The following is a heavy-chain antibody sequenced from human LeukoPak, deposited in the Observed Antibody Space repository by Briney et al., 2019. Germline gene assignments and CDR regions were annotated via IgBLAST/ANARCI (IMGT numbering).Heavy chain of an antibody. J-gene: IGHJ4*02. CDR3: ARDLGWLQSDY. Sequence: GGSLRLSCAASGFTFSSYSMNWVRQAPGKGLEWVSYISSSSSTIYYADSVKGRFTISRDNAKNSLYLQMNSLRAEDTAVYYCARDLGWLQSDYWGRGTLVTVSS. D-gene: IGHD5-24*01. CDR2: ISSSSSTI. V-gene: IGHV3-48*01. CDR1: GFTFSSYS.